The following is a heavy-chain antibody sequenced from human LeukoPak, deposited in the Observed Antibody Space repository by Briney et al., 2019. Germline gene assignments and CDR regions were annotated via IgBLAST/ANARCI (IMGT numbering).Heavy chain of an antibody. CDR1: GASITSYF. J-gene: IGHJ1*01. CDR2: VYYTESP. CDR3: ARGWPSKH. D-gene: IGHD6-13*01. V-gene: IGHV4-59*01. Sequence: SETLSLTCTVSGASITSYFWSWVRQPPGKGLEWIGYVYYTESPNYNPSLKSRLTISVDTSKNQFSLRLTSVTPADTAVYYCARGWPSKHWGRGTLVTVSS.